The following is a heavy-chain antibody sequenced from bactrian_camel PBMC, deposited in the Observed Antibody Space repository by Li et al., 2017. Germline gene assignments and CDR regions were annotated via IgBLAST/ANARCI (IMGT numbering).Heavy chain of an antibody. CDR3: AATSQPFRLLDRPHHVQAAVEQPESLSL. CDR1: GDTYAVNC. V-gene: IGHV3S53*01. CDR2: VDRDGTT. D-gene: IGHD1*01. Sequence: VQLVESGGGSVQAGGSLTLNCVASGDTYAVNCMGWFRQSTGKEREGVAAVDRDGTTVYKDSVKGRFTTSRDNAKSTLYLQMNNLSPEDSAMYFCAATSQPFRLLDRPHHVQAAVEQPESLSLLGPGDPGHRL. J-gene: IGHJ4*01.